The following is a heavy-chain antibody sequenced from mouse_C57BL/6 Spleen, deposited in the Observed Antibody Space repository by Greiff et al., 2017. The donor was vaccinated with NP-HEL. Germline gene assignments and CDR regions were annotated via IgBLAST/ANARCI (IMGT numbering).Heavy chain of an antibody. D-gene: IGHD1-1*01. CDR1: GYTFTDYN. V-gene: IGHV1-18*01. Sequence: VQLQQSGPELVKPGASVKIPCKASGYTFTDYNMDWVKQSHGKSLEWIGDINPNNGGTIYNQKFKGKATLTVDKSSSTAYMELRSLTSEDTAVYYCARLDVITTAGYFDYWGQGTTLTVSS. J-gene: IGHJ2*01. CDR2: INPNNGGT. CDR3: ARLDVITTAGYFDY.